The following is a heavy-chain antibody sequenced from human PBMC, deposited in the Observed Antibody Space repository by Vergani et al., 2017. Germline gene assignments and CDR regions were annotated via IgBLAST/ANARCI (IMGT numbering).Heavy chain of an antibody. Sequence: EVQLVESGGGLVQPGRSLRLSCAASGFTFDDYSMHWVRQAPGKGLEWVSGISWNSGSIGYADSVKGRFTISRDNAKNSLYRQMKGLRAEDTDLYYCENDHFRVGATSDHYFDYWGQGTLVTVSS. CDR2: ISWNSGSI. V-gene: IGHV3-9*01. D-gene: IGHD1-26*01. CDR1: GFTFDDYS. J-gene: IGHJ4*02. CDR3: ENDHFRVGATSDHYFDY.